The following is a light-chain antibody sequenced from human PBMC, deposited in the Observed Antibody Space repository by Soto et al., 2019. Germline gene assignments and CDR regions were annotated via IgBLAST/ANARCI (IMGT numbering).Light chain of an antibody. CDR2: EVN. CDR3: SSYAGSNNYV. V-gene: IGLV2-8*01. Sequence: QSVLTQPPSASGSPGQSVTISCTGTSSDVGGCNYVSWFQQHPGKAPKLMIYEVNKRPSGVPDRFSGSKSGNTASLTVSGLQADDEADYYCSSYAGSNNYVFGSGTKVTVL. J-gene: IGLJ1*01. CDR1: SSDVGGCNY.